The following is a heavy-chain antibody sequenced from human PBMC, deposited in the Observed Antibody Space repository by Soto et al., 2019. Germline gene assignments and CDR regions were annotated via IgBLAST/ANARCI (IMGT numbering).Heavy chain of an antibody. J-gene: IGHJ4*02. V-gene: IGHV4-34*01. Sequence: QVQLPQWGAGLLKPSETLSLTCAVSGGSFSGYYWSWIRQPPGKGLEWIGEINHSGSTNYNPSLKSRVTMSVDTSKNQFSLNLGSVIAADTAVYYCARGPPEGSSSWYLNYWGQGTLVTVSS. D-gene: IGHD6-13*01. CDR1: GGSFSGYY. CDR3: ARGPPEGSSSWYLNY. CDR2: INHSGST.